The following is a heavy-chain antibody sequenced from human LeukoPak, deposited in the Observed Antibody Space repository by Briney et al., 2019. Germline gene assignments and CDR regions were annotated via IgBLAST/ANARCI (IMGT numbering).Heavy chain of an antibody. D-gene: IGHD5-12*01. V-gene: IGHV4-59*01. CDR2: IYYSGST. CDR1: GGSTSSYY. CDR3: ARVTGYDWESSYDY. J-gene: IGHJ4*02. Sequence: SETLSLTCTVSGGSTSSYYWSWIRQPPGKGLEWIEYIYYSGSTNYNPSLKSRVTISVDTSKNQFSLKLSSVTAADTAVYYCARVTGYDWESSYDYWGQGTLVTVSS.